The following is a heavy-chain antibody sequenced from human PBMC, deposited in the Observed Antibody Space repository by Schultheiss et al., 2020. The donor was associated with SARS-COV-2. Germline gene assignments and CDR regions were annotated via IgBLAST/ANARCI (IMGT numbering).Heavy chain of an antibody. CDR1: GFTFSSYA. D-gene: IGHD6-13*01. Sequence: GGSLRLSCAASGFTFSSYAMSWVRQAPGKGLEWVSAISGSGGSTYYADSVKGRFTISRDNSKNTLYLQMNSLRAEDTAVYYCTTVGLSRYSSSWYDYWGQGTLVTVSS. CDR3: TTVGLSRYSSSWYDY. CDR2: ISGSGGST. V-gene: IGHV3-23*01. J-gene: IGHJ4*02.